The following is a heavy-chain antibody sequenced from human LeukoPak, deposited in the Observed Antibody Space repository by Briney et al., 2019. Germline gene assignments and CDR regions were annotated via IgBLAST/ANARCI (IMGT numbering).Heavy chain of an antibody. J-gene: IGHJ4*02. Sequence: GGSLRLSCAASGFTFSGYAMSWVRQAPGKGLEWVSTISDNGGRTYYADSVKGRFTISRDNSKNTLYLHMNSLRAEDTAIYYCTRDSINYYDSSGYPAYWGRGTLVTVSS. CDR3: TRDSINYYDSSGYPAY. V-gene: IGHV3-23*01. CDR1: GFTFSGYA. CDR2: ISDNGGRT. D-gene: IGHD3-22*01.